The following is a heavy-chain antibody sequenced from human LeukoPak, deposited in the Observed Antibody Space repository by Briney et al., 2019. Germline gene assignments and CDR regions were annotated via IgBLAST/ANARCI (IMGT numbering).Heavy chain of an antibody. Sequence: GGSLRLSCAASGFTFSSYWMNWARQAPGKGLEWVASINHNGNVNYYVDSVRGRFTISRDNAKNSLYLQMNSLRAEDTAIYYCTRVGYIDEGIDYWGQGTLVTVSS. D-gene: IGHD5-24*01. CDR1: GFTFSSYW. J-gene: IGHJ4*02. V-gene: IGHV3-7*04. CDR2: INHNGNVN. CDR3: TRVGYIDEGIDY.